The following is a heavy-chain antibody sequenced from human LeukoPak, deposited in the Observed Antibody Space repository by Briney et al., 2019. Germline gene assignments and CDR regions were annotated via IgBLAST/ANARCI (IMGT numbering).Heavy chain of an antibody. J-gene: IGHJ4*02. Sequence: GGSLRLSCAASGFTFSSYGLSWVRQAPGKGLEWVSAISGSGGSTYYADSVKGRFTISRDNAKNSLYLQMNSLRAEDTAVYYCARGGVYSSGWYVDYWGQGTLVTVSS. CDR2: ISGSGGST. CDR1: GFTFSSYG. D-gene: IGHD6-19*01. V-gene: IGHV3-21*01. CDR3: ARGGVYSSGWYVDY.